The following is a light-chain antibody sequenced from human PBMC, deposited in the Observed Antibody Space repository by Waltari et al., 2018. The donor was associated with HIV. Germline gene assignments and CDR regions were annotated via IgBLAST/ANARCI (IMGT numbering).Light chain of an antibody. CDR1: SSNTGEGYD. CDR2: GNS. Sequence: QSVLTQPPSVSGPPGQRVTISCTGSSSNTGEGYDVHRYPQLPGTAPKLLIYGNSNRPSGVPDRFSGSKSGTSASLAITGLQAEDEADYYCQSYDSSLSGSHVVFGGGTKLTVL. J-gene: IGLJ2*01. V-gene: IGLV1-40*01. CDR3: QSYDSSLSGSHVV.